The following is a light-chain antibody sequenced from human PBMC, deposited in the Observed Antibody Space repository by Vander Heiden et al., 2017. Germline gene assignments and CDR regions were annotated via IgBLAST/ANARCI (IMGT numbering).Light chain of an antibody. V-gene: IGLV3-10*01. Sequence: SYQLPQPPSVPVSPGQTAMITCSGDALPKKYAFWYQQKSGQAPVLVIYEDNKRPSGIPERFSGSSSGTMATLTISGAQAEDEADYYCYSTDSGGYQRVFGGGTKLTVL. CDR3: YSTDSGGYQRV. CDR2: EDN. J-gene: IGLJ3*02. CDR1: ALPKKY.